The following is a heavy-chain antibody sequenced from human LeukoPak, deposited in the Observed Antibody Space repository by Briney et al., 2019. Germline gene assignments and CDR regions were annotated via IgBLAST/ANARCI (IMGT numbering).Heavy chain of an antibody. CDR1: GYTLTELS. J-gene: IGHJ5*02. CDR3: ARGNGGRYFDWLNWFDP. V-gene: IGHV1-8*01. CDR2: MNPNSGNT. D-gene: IGHD3-9*01. Sequence: ASVKVSCKVSGYTLTELSMHWVRQAPGKGLEWMGWMNPNSGNTGYAQKFQGRVTMTRNTSISTAYMELSSLRSEDTAVYYCARGNGGRYFDWLNWFDPWGQGTLVTVSS.